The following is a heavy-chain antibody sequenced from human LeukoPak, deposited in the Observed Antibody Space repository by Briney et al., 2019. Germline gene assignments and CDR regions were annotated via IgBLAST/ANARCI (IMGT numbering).Heavy chain of an antibody. V-gene: IGHV5-51*01. Sequence: GESLKISCKVSGYTFADYWIGWVRQTPEKGLEWVGIIYAGDSDTRYSPSFQGQVTISADKSISTAYLQWSSLKASDTAMYYCARSMYGDYGFDYWGQGTLVTVSS. D-gene: IGHD4-17*01. CDR1: GYTFADYW. CDR2: IYAGDSDT. CDR3: ARSMYGDYGFDY. J-gene: IGHJ4*02.